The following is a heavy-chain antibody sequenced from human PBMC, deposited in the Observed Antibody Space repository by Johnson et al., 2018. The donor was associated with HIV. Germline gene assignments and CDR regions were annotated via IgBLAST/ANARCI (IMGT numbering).Heavy chain of an antibody. CDR2: ISYDGSNK. J-gene: IGHJ3*02. V-gene: IGHV3-30*18. CDR3: AKYLGEGENEEWATDYYDFSIGYPVQDPRGVVGAFDI. Sequence: QVQLVESGGGLVKPGRSLRLSCAASGFTFSTSGMHWVRQAPGKGMEWVAVISYDGSNKYYADSVKGRFTISRDNSKNTLYLQMNSLRAVDTAVYYCAKYLGEGENEEWATDYYDFSIGYPVQDPRGVVGAFDIWGQGTMVTVSS. D-gene: IGHD3-3*01. CDR1: GFTFSTSG.